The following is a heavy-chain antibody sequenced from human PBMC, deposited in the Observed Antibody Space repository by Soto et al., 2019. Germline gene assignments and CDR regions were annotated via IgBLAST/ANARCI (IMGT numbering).Heavy chain of an antibody. D-gene: IGHD2-15*01. Sequence: QVQLVESGGGVVQPGRSLRLSCAASGFTFSIYAMHWVRQAPGKGLEWVAVISYDGARKAYANSVKGRFSISRDTSKSTLYLEMNSLRVEDTAAYYCSRGGLEDTAVVIGARPGEYGMDVWGQGTTVTVSS. CDR1: GFTFSIYA. CDR3: SRGGLEDTAVVIGARPGEYGMDV. V-gene: IGHV3-30-3*01. CDR2: ISYDGARK. J-gene: IGHJ6*02.